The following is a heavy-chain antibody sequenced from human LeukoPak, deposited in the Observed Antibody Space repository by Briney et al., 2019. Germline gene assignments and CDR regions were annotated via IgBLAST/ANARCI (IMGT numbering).Heavy chain of an antibody. Sequence: KPSETLSLTCAVYGGSFSGYYWSWIRQPPGKGLEWIGEINHSGSTNYNPSLKSRVTISVDTSKNQFSLKLSSVTAADTAVYYCAAVSGYSGYDPHYFDYWGQGTLVTVSS. V-gene: IGHV4-34*01. CDR3: AAVSGYSGYDPHYFDY. J-gene: IGHJ4*02. D-gene: IGHD5-12*01. CDR2: INHSGST. CDR1: GGSFSGYY.